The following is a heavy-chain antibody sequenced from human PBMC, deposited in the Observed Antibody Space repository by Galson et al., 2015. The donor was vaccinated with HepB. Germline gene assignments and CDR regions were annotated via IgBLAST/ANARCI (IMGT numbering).Heavy chain of an antibody. D-gene: IGHD6-25*01. V-gene: IGHV4-59*01. CDR1: GASISSYY. Sequence: ETLSLTCTVSGASISSYYWSWIRQPPGKGLEWIGNIYYTGSTNYNPSLKSRVTISVDTSKNQFSLKLSSVTAADTAVYYCVTEGRGAVDPWGQGTLVTVSS. CDR2: IYYTGST. CDR3: VTEGRGAVDP. J-gene: IGHJ5*02.